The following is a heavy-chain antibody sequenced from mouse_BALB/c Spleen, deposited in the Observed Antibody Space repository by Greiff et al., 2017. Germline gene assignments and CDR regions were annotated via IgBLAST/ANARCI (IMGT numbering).Heavy chain of an antibody. J-gene: IGHJ3*01. D-gene: IGHD2-4*01. V-gene: IGHV1S56*01. Sequence: QVQLQQSGPELVKPGASVRISCKASGYTFTSYYIHWVKQRPGQGLEWIGWIYPGNVNTKYNEKFKGKATLTADKSSSTAYMQLSSLTSEDSAVYFCARSYYDYDWFAYWGQGTLVTVSA. CDR2: IYPGNVNT. CDR1: GYTFTSYY. CDR3: ARSYYDYDWFAY.